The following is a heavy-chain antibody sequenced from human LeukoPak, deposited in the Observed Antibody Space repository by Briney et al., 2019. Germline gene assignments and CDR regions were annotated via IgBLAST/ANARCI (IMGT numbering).Heavy chain of an antibody. CDR1: GFTFSDYY. CDR2: ISSSSSYI. D-gene: IGHD5-18*01. Sequence: KPGGSLRLSCAASGFTFSDYYMSWIRQAPGKGLDWVAYISSSSSYIYYADSVKGRFTISRDNAKNSLYLQMNSLRAEDTAVYYCARGGGIQLWLRSPPQSLDYWGQGTLVTVSS. J-gene: IGHJ4*02. V-gene: IGHV3-11*06. CDR3: ARGGGIQLWLRSPPQSLDY.